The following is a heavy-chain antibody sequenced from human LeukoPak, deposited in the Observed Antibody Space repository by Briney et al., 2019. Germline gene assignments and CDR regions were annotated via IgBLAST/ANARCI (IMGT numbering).Heavy chain of an antibody. D-gene: IGHD3-9*01. J-gene: IGHJ6*02. Sequence: SETLSLTCTVSGGSISSYYWSWIRQPAGKGLEWIGRIYTSGSTNYNPSLKSRVTMSVDTSKNQFSLKLSSVTAADTAVYYCARDAYYDILTGYAYYGMDVWGQGTTVTVSS. CDR2: IYTSGST. CDR1: GGSISSYY. V-gene: IGHV4-4*07. CDR3: ARDAYYDILTGYAYYGMDV.